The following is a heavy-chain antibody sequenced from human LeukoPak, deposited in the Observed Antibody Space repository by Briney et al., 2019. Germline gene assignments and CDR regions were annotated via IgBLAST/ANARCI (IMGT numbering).Heavy chain of an antibody. CDR1: GFIFSNYW. D-gene: IGHD1-26*01. CDR3: ARTVSGSYSFDY. CDR2: IRGDGNEE. V-gene: IGHV3-7*03. J-gene: IGHJ4*02. Sequence: GGSLRLSCAASGFIFSNYWMNWVRQAPGKGLEWVGSIRGDGNEESYVDSVKGRFIISRDNAKNSLYLQVYSLRAEDTAVYYCARTVSGSYSFDYWGQGTLVTVSS.